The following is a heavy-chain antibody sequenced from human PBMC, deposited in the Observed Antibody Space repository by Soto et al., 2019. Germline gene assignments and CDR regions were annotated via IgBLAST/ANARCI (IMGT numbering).Heavy chain of an antibody. Sequence: QVQLVQSGAEVKKPGASVKVSCKASGYTFTSYGIIWVRQAPGQGLEWMGWISAYNGNTNYAQKLQGRVTMPTDTYTSTAYMELRRLRSSDTAVYYCARYDFWSGYRYYYYYYGMDIWGQGTTVTVSS. CDR1: GYTFTSYG. J-gene: IGHJ6*02. V-gene: IGHV1-18*04. CDR2: ISAYNGNT. D-gene: IGHD3-3*01. CDR3: ARYDFWSGYRYYYYYYGMDI.